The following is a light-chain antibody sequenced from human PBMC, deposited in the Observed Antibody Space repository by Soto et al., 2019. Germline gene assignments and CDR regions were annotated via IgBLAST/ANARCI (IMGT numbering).Light chain of an antibody. Sequence: QSALTQPPSASGSLGQSVTISCTGTRSDIGGYNFVSWYRQSPGKAPKVVIDEVSKRPSGVPDRFSGSKSGNTASLTISGLQAEDEADYYCCSYAGSYTWVFGGGTKLTVL. CDR3: CSYAGSYTWV. CDR2: EVS. CDR1: RSDIGGYNF. V-gene: IGLV2-8*01. J-gene: IGLJ3*02.